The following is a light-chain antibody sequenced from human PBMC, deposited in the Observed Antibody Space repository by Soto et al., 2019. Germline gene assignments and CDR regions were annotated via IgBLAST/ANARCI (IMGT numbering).Light chain of an antibody. J-gene: IGKJ1*01. CDR1: QSVSSSY. Sequence: EIVLTQSPCTLSLSPGQRATLSCRASQSVSSSYLAWYQQRPGQAPRLLIYGASSRATGIPDRFSGSGSGTDFSLTISRLEPEDFAVYYCQQYGVSPRTFGQGTKVDIK. CDR2: GAS. CDR3: QQYGVSPRT. V-gene: IGKV3-20*01.